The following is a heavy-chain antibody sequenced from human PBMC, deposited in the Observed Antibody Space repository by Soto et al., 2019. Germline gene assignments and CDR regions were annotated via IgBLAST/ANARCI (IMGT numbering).Heavy chain of an antibody. Sequence: QLHLVESGGGVVRPGESLRLSCVDSGFSFRTYPMHWVRQAPGKGLERVALISYDGSSEAYGESVRDRFTVSRDNSKNTLYLQLNSLRPEDTAVYYCATSSGYLNYFDYWGQGTLVTVSS. CDR1: GFSFRTYP. V-gene: IGHV3-30-3*01. CDR3: ATSSGYLNYFDY. J-gene: IGHJ4*02. D-gene: IGHD6-19*01. CDR2: ISYDGSSE.